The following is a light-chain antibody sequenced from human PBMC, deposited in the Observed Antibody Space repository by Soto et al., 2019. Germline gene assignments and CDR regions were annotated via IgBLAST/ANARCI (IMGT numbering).Light chain of an antibody. V-gene: IGLV2-23*02. Sequence: QSVLTQPASGSGSPGQSITISRTGTTSGFGNYNLVSWYQQHPGKVPKLILFDVNKRPPGVSGRFSGSKSGNTASLTISGLQAEDEADYYCCSFTSSNTHVFGTGTKLTVL. CDR2: DVN. CDR1: TSGFGNYNL. CDR3: CSFTSSNTHV. J-gene: IGLJ1*01.